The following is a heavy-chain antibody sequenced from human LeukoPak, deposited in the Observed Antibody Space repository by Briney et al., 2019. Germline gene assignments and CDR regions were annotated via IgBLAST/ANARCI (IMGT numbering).Heavy chain of an antibody. CDR2: INHSGST. V-gene: IGHV4-34*01. CDR1: GGSFSGYY. CDR3: ARALRGIAARLYPY. D-gene: IGHD6-6*01. Sequence: SETLSLTCAVYGGSFSGYYWSWTRQPPGEGLEWIGEINHSGSTNYNPSLKSRVTISVDTSKNQFSLKLSSVTAADTAVYYCARALRGIAARLYPYWGQGTLVTVSP. J-gene: IGHJ4*02.